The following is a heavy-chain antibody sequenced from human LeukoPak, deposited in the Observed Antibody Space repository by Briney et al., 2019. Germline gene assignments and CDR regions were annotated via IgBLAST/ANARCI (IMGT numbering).Heavy chain of an antibody. V-gene: IGHV5-51*01. CDR2: IYPGDSDT. Sequence: GESLKISCKGSGYSFTSYWIGWVRQMPGKGLEWMGIIYPGDSDTRYSPSFQGQVTISAGKSISTAYLQWSSLKASDTAMYYCARWGPRSKRWGTFDPWGQGTLVTVSS. CDR1: GYSFTSYW. D-gene: IGHD3-16*01. CDR3: ARWGPRSKRWGTFDP. J-gene: IGHJ5*02.